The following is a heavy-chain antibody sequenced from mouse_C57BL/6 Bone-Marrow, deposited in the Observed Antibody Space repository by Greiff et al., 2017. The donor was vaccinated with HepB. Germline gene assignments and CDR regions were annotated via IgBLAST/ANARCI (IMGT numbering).Heavy chain of an antibody. CDR2: ISSGSSTI. CDR3: ARPVVARGYFDV. CDR1: GFTFSDYG. J-gene: IGHJ1*03. Sequence: EVKLVESGGGLVKPGGSLKLSCAASGFTFSDYGMHWVRQAPEKGLEWVAYISSGSSTIYYADTVKGRFTISRDNAKNTLFRQMTSLRSEDTAMYYCARPVVARGYFDVWGTGTTVTVSS. D-gene: IGHD1-1*01. V-gene: IGHV5-17*01.